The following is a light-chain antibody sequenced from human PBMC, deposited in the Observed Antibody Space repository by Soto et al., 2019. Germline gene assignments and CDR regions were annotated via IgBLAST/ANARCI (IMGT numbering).Light chain of an antibody. V-gene: IGLV2-14*03. Sequence: QSVLTQPAPVSGSPGQSITISCTGTSSDVGGYNSVSWYQQHPGKAPKLMIYNVSNRPSGISDRFSGSRSGNTASLTISGLQAEDEADYYCSPYTSSSTYVFGTGTKAPS. CDR2: NVS. J-gene: IGLJ1*01. CDR3: SPYTSSSTYV. CDR1: SSDVGGYNS.